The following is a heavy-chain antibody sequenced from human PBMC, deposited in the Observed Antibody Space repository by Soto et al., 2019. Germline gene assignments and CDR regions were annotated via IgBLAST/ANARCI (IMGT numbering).Heavy chain of an antibody. V-gene: IGHV3-30-3*01. CDR1: GFTFSSYA. Sequence: VGALRISCAASGFTFSSYAMQWVRQALGKGLEWVAVISYDGSNKYYADSVKGRFTISRDNSKNTMYLQMNSLRAEDTAVYDCARESPWVDFWSGNVRRQNYYYGMDVWGQRATVNVS. D-gene: IGHD3-3*01. CDR2: ISYDGSNK. J-gene: IGHJ6*02. CDR3: ARESPWVDFWSGNVRRQNYYYGMDV.